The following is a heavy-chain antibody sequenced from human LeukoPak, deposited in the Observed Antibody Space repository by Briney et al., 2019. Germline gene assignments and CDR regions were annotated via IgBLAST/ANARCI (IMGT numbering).Heavy chain of an antibody. CDR3: ARRRYSSSSIGYYYMDV. CDR1: GYTFTGYY. CDR2: INPNSGGT. V-gene: IGHV1-2*02. Sequence: ASVKVSCKASGYTFTGYYMHWVRQAPGQGLEWMGWINPNSGGTNYAQKFQGRVTMTRDTSISTAYMELSRLRSDDTAVYYCARRRYSSSSIGYYYMDVWGKGTTVTVSS. D-gene: IGHD6-6*01. J-gene: IGHJ6*03.